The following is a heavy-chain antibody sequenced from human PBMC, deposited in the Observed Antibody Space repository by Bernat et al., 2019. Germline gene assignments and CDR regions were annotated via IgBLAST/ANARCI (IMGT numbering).Heavy chain of an antibody. CDR3: ARRVAGSRGADY. Sequence: QVQLVQSGAEVKKPGASVKVSCKASGYTFTSYAMHWVRQAPGQRLEWMGWINAGNGNTKYSQKFQGRVTITRDTSASTAYMELSSLRSEDTAVYYCARRVAGSRGADYWGQGTLVIVSS. D-gene: IGHD6-19*01. V-gene: IGHV1-3*01. CDR1: GYTFTSYA. CDR2: INAGNGNT. J-gene: IGHJ4*02.